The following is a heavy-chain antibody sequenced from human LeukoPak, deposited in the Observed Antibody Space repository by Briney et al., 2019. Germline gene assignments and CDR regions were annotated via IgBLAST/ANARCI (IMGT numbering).Heavy chain of an antibody. J-gene: IGHJ4*02. CDR1: GFTFSSYG. CDR2: IWSDGSNK. Sequence: GGSLRLSCAAPGFTFSSYGMHWVRQAPGKGLEWVAVIWSDGSNKYYSDSVKGRFTISRDNSKNTLYLQMNTLRAEDTAVYYCARAPVAASYYFDYWGQGTLVTVSS. CDR3: ARAPVAASYYFDY. D-gene: IGHD6-19*01. V-gene: IGHV3-33*08.